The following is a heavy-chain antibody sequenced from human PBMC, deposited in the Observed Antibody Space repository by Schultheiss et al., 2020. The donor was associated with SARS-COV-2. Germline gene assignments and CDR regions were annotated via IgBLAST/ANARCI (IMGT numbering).Heavy chain of an antibody. V-gene: IGHV4-59*06. Sequence: SETLSLTCTVSGGSISSYYWSWIRQHPGKGLEWIGYINYSGSTYYNPSLKSRVTISVDTSKKQFSLKMSSVTAADTAVYYCASKSYYDSSGYYYPDYWGQGTLVTVSS. CDR1: GGSISSYY. CDR3: ASKSYYDSSGYYYPDY. CDR2: INYSGST. J-gene: IGHJ4*02. D-gene: IGHD3-22*01.